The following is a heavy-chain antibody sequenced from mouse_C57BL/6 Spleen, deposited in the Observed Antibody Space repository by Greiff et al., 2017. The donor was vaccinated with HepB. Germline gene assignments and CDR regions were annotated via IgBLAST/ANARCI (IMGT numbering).Heavy chain of an antibody. CDR1: GYTFTSYW. CDR3: ARSYYGNSGYAMDY. V-gene: IGHV1-69*01. CDR2: IDPSDSYT. D-gene: IGHD1-1*01. J-gene: IGHJ4*01. Sequence: QVQLQQPGAELVMPGASVKLSCKASGYTFTSYWMHWVKQRPGQGLEWIGEIDPSDSYTNYNQKFKGKSTVTVDKSSSTAYMQLSSLTSEDSAVYYCARSYYGNSGYAMDYWGQGTSVTVSS.